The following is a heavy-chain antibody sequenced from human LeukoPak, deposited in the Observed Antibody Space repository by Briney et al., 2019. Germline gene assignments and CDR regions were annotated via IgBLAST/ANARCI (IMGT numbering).Heavy chain of an antibody. CDR2: IIPMVATA. D-gene: IGHD5-12*01. V-gene: IGHV1-69*08. J-gene: IGHJ5*01. CDR3: ASVDYSHDSAYLKGLDS. CDR1: GGTFSSFS. Sequence: GSSVKVSCKASGGTFSSFSISWPRQAPGQGLEWMGRIIPMVATANYAQNFQGRVTITADTSTNTAYMELSSLRSEDTAVYYCASVDYSHDSAYLKGLDSWGQGTLVTVSS.